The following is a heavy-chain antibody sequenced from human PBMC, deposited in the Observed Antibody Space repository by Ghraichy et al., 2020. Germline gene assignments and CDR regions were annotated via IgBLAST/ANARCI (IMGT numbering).Heavy chain of an antibody. CDR2: ISSSSSTI. CDR3: ARELWFGELNTYYYYYGMDV. V-gene: IGHV3-48*02. J-gene: IGHJ6*02. Sequence: GGSLRLSCAASGFTFSSYSMNWVRQAPGKGLEWVSYISSSSSTIYYADSVKGRFTISRDNAKNSLYLQMNSLRDEDTAVYYCARELWFGELNTYYYYYGMDVWGQGTTVTVSS. CDR1: GFTFSSYS. D-gene: IGHD3-10*01.